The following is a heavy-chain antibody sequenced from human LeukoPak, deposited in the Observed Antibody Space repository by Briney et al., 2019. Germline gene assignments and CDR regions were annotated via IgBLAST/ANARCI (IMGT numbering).Heavy chain of an antibody. Sequence: PGGSLRLSCAAPGFTFSSYAMHWVRQAPGKGLEWVAVISYDGSNKYYADSVKGRFTISRDNSKNTLYLQMNSLRAEDTAVYYCARVGKEGPTYYYDSSGYPFGYWGQGTLVTVSS. J-gene: IGHJ4*02. CDR3: ARVGKEGPTYYYDSSGYPFGY. D-gene: IGHD3-22*01. V-gene: IGHV3-30-3*01. CDR1: GFTFSSYA. CDR2: ISYDGSNK.